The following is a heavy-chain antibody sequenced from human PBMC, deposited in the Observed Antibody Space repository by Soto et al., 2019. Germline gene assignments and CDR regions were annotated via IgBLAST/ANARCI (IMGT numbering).Heavy chain of an antibody. CDR1: GGSITNNNW. CDR2: MHHIGST. D-gene: IGHD5-12*01. Sequence: SETLSLTCGVSGGSITNNNWWRLVRQPPGEGLEWIGEMHHIGSTNYNPSLKSRVTMSVDTSKNQFFLKLNSVTAADTAVYYCTKNSAYALDYWGQGTLVTVSS. J-gene: IGHJ4*02. V-gene: IGHV4-4*02. CDR3: TKNSAYALDY.